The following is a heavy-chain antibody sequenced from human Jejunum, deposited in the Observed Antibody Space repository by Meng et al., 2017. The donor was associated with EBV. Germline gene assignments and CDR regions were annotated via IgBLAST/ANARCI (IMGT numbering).Heavy chain of an antibody. V-gene: IGHV1-3*01. CDR1: GYTLTNYA. J-gene: IGHJ4*02. CDR2: ISAGNGIT. Sequence: QGQLVQSGAEVKKPGDSVKVSCKASGYTLTNYAIHWVRQAPGQRLEWMGWISAGNGITKYSQKFQGRVTVTRDTSTAYMELSRLRSEDTAVYYCARGSSWYRGDYWGQGTLVTVSS. CDR3: ARGSSWYRGDY. D-gene: IGHD6-13*01.